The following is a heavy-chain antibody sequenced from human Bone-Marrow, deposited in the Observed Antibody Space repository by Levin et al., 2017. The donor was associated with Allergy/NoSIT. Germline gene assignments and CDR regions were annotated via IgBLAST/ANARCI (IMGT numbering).Heavy chain of an antibody. J-gene: IGHJ4*02. CDR1: GGSISSSSYY. CDR3: ARRRGDPFDF. V-gene: IGHV4-39*01. Sequence: SETLSLTCSVSGGSISSSSYYWGWIRQPPGKGLEWIGSIYYSGDTFYNPSLKSRATMSVDTSNNQFSLMLSSVTAADTALYYCARRRGDPFDFWGQGILVTVSS. CDR2: IYYSGDT. D-gene: IGHD4-17*01.